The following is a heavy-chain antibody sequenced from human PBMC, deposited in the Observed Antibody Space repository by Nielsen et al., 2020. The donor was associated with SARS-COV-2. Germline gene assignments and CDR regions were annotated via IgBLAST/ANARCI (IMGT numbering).Heavy chain of an antibody. CDR3: ARDSGGDFWSGYAHYYYGMDV. CDR2: INPNSGGT. V-gene: IGHV1-2*06. Sequence: WVRQAPGQGLEWMGRINPNSGGTNYAQKFQGRVTMTRDTSISTAYMELRSLRSDDTAVYYCARDSGGDFWSGYAHYYYGMDVWGQGTTVTVSS. J-gene: IGHJ6*02. D-gene: IGHD3-3*01.